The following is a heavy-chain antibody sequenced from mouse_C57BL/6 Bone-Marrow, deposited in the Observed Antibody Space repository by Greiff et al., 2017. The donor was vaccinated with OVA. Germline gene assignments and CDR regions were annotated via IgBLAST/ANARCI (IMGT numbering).Heavy chain of an antibody. CDR2: IWTGGGT. Sequence: LQESGPGLVAPSQSLSITCTVSGFSLTSYAISWVRQPPGKGLEWLGVIWTGGGTNYNSALKSRLSISKDNSKSQVFLKMNSLQTDDTARYYCARNPLYYYLYYFDYWGQGTTLTVSS. CDR1: GFSLTSYA. CDR3: ARNPLYYYLYYFDY. D-gene: IGHD1-1*01. J-gene: IGHJ2*01. V-gene: IGHV2-9-1*01.